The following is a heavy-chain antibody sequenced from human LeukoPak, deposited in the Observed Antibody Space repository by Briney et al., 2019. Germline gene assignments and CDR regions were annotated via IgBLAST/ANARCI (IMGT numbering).Heavy chain of an antibody. Sequence: PSETLSLTCTVSGGSISSSSYYWGWIRQPPGKGLEWIGSIYYSGSTYYNPSLKRRVTISVDTSKNQFSLKLSSVPAADTAVYYCARRRPKNYYGSGSYRMSGVNWFDPWGQGTLVTVSS. V-gene: IGHV4-39*07. CDR3: ARRRPKNYYGSGSYRMSGVNWFDP. CDR1: GGSISSSSYY. D-gene: IGHD3-10*01. CDR2: IYYSGST. J-gene: IGHJ5*02.